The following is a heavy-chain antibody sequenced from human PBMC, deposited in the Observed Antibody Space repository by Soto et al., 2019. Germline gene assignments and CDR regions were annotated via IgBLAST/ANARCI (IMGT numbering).Heavy chain of an antibody. CDR1: GFSLSTSGVG. J-gene: IGHJ5*02. CDR3: AHNKYRNWFDP. V-gene: IGHV2-5*02. D-gene: IGHD2-2*01. Sequence: QITLKESGPTLVKPTQTLTLTCTFSGFSLSTSGVGVGWIRQPPGKALAWLALIYWDDDKRYSPSLKSRLTITKDTSKNQVVLTMTNMDPVDRATYYCAHNKYRNWFDPWGQGTLVTVSS. CDR2: IYWDDDK.